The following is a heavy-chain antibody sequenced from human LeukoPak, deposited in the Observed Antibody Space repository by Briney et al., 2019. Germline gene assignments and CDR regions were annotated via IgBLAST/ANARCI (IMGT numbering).Heavy chain of an antibody. V-gene: IGHV4-31*03. J-gene: IGHJ4*02. CDR2: IYYSGST. Sequence: SQTLSLTCTVSGGSISSGGYYWSWIRQHPGKGLEGIGYIYYSGSTYYNPSLKSRVTISVDTSKNQFSLKLSSVTAADTAVYYCARDSITGTVSFDYWGQGTLVTVSS. CDR3: ARDSITGTVSFDY. D-gene: IGHD1-20*01. CDR1: GGSISSGGYY.